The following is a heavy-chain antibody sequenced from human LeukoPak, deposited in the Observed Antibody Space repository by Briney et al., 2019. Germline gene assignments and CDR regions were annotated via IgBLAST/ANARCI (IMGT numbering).Heavy chain of an antibody. CDR2: IYSGGST. J-gene: IGHJ4*02. CDR3: ARGAGRFDY. D-gene: IGHD1-26*01. Sequence: GGSLRLSCEASGFIVSSNYMNWVRQAPGKGLEWVSVIYSGGSTYYADSVKGRFTISRDSSKNTLYLQMNSLRAEDTAVYYCARGAGRFDYWGQGTLVTVSS. V-gene: IGHV3-53*01. CDR1: GFIVSSNY.